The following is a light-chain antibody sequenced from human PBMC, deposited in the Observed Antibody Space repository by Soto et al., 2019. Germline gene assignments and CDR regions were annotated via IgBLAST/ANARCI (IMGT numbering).Light chain of an antibody. CDR3: AAWDDSLNGVYV. Sequence: QSVLTQPPSASGTPGQRVTISCSRSSSNIGSLSVAWYQHLPGTAPKLLLNNDYQRPSGVPDRFSGSNSATSASLAISGLQSAEDGDYYCAAWDDSLNGVYVFGTGTKLTVL. J-gene: IGLJ1*01. CDR2: NDY. V-gene: IGLV1-44*01. CDR1: SSNIGSLS.